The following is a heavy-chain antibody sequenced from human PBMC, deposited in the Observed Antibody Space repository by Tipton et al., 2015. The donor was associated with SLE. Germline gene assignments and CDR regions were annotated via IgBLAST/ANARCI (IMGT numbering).Heavy chain of an antibody. Sequence: QSGAEVKKPGASVKVSCKASGYTFTSYEINWVRQATGQGLEWMGWMNPNSGNTGYAQKFQGRVSMTRNTAISTAYMELSSLRSDDTAVYYCARDNWVSRGNTWDFYGMDVWGQGTTVTVSS. CDR2: MNPNSGNT. CDR3: ARDNWVSRGNTWDFYGMDV. CDR1: GYTFTSYE. V-gene: IGHV1-8*01. J-gene: IGHJ6*02. D-gene: IGHD1-20*01.